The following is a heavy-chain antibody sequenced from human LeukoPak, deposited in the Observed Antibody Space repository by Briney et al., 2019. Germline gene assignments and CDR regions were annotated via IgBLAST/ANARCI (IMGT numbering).Heavy chain of an antibody. V-gene: IGHV3-66*01. Sequence: GGSLRLSCAASGFTVSSNYMSWVRQAPGKGLEWVSVVYSGGSTYYADSVKGRFTISRDNSKNTLYLQMNSLRAEDTAVYYCARVLSHLFDYWGQGTLVTVSS. CDR1: GFTVSSNY. CDR3: ARVLSHLFDY. J-gene: IGHJ4*02. CDR2: VYSGGST.